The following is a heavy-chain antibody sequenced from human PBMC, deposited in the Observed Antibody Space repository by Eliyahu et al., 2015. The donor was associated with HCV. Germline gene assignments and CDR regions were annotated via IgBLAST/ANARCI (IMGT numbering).Heavy chain of an antibody. CDR1: GGTFSSYA. CDR2: IIPIFGIA. CDR3: ARDSPPGRREAWFDP. V-gene: IGHV1-69*04. Sequence: QVQLVQSGAEVKKPGSSVKVSCKASGGTFSSYAISWVRQAPGQGLEWMGRIIPIFGIANYAQKFQGRVTITADKSTSTAYMELSSLRSEDTAVYYCARDSPPGRREAWFDPWGQGTLVTVSS. J-gene: IGHJ5*02.